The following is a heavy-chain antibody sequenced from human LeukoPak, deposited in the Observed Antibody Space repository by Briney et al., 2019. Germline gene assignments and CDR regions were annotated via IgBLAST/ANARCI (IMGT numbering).Heavy chain of an antibody. J-gene: IGHJ4*02. V-gene: IGHV3-7*03. CDR2: INQDGSEK. Sequence: GGSLRLSCAASGFTFSTYWMSWVRQAPGKGLEWVANINQDGSEKYYVDSVKGRFTISRDNAKNSLYLQMNSLRAEDTAVYYCARASGEDYFDYWGQGTLVTVSS. CDR1: GFTFSTYW. D-gene: IGHD1-26*01. CDR3: ARASGEDYFDY.